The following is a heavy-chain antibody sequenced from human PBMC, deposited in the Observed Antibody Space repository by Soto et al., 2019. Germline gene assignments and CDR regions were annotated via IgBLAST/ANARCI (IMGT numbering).Heavy chain of an antibody. J-gene: IGHJ6*02. CDR3: ARDLGGRMAD. CDR2: IIPILGET. CDR1: GTIFSSYT. D-gene: IGHD3-16*01. Sequence: QVQLVQSGAEVKKPGSSVRVSCKASGTIFSSYTISWVRQAPGQGLEWMGRIIPILGETNSAQKFQGRVTLTADKSTKTAYMELTSLRLEDTAVYYCARDLGGRMADWGPGTAVTVSS. V-gene: IGHV1-69*08.